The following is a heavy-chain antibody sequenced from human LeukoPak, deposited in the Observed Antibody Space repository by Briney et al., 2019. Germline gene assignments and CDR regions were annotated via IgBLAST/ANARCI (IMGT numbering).Heavy chain of an antibody. CDR3: ARASIGTYYYFDY. Sequence: SETLSLTCTVSGGSISSYYWSWIRQPPGKGLEWIGYIYYSGSTNYNPSLKSRVTISVDTSKNQFSLKLSSVTAADTAVYYCARASIGTYYYFDYWGQGTLVTVSS. D-gene: IGHD1-26*01. J-gene: IGHJ4*02. CDR1: GGSISSYY. CDR2: IYYSGST. V-gene: IGHV4-59*12.